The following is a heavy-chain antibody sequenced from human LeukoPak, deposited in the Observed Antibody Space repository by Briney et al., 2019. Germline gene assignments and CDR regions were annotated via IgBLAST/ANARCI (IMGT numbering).Heavy chain of an antibody. J-gene: IGHJ4*02. V-gene: IGHV5-51*01. CDR1: GYTFPNYW. CDR2: IYPGDSDT. CDR3: ARRGSEGSWYGDEDY. D-gene: IGHD6-13*01. Sequence: GESLKFSCKASGYTFPNYWIGWVRQMPGKGLEWLGIIYPGDSDTRHSPSFQGQVTISADKSISTAYLQWSSLKASDTAMYFCARRGSEGSWYGDEDYWGQGTLVTVSS.